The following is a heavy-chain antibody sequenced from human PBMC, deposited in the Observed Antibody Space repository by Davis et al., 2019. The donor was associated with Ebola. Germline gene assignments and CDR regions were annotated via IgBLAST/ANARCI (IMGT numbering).Heavy chain of an antibody. J-gene: IGHJ6*04. D-gene: IGHD2-2*01. CDR3: VKGDIVLVPAAKYYYYYGMDV. Sequence: GGSLRLSCSASGFTFSSYAMHWVRQAPGKGLEYVSAISSNGGSTYYADSVKGRFTISRDNSKNTLYLQMSSLRAEDTAVYYCVKGDIVLVPAAKYYYYYGMDVWGKGTTVTVSS. CDR2: ISSNGGST. V-gene: IGHV3-64D*06. CDR1: GFTFSSYA.